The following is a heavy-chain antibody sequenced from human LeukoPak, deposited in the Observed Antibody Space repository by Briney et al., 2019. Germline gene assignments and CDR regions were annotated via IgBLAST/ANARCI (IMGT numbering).Heavy chain of an antibody. CDR1: GFTFSRHG. Sequence: GGSLRLSCAPSGFTFSRHGMHWVRQAPGKGLEWVAIISNDGSRKYYAHSVEGRFTISRDNSKYTLYLQMDSLRAEDTAVYYCARGSTAEYWFDPWGQGTLVTVSS. CDR2: ISNDGSRK. CDR3: ARGSTAEYWFDP. V-gene: IGHV3-30*03. J-gene: IGHJ5*02. D-gene: IGHD1-14*01.